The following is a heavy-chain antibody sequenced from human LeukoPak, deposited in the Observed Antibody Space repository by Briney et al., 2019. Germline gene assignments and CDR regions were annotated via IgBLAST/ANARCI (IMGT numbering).Heavy chain of an antibody. CDR3: VRDQWLAYNYYMDV. Sequence: KPGGSLRLTCAASGFTFSDYYMNWIRQAPGKGLEWVSYISSSGDTIYYADSVKGRFTICRHNAKNSLYLQMNSLRAEDTAVYFCVRDQWLAYNYYMDVWGKGTTVTVSS. CDR2: ISSSGDTI. CDR1: GFTFSDYY. D-gene: IGHD6-19*01. V-gene: IGHV3-11*04. J-gene: IGHJ6*03.